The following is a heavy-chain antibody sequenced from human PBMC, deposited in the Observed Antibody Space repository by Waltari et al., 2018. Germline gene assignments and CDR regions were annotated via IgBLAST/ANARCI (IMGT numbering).Heavy chain of an antibody. CDR3: ASNSRLAEIGY. Sequence: QLQLQESGPGLVKPSETLSLTCTVSGGSISSSSYYWGWIRQPPGKGLEWIGSIYYSGSTYYNPSLKSRVTISVDTSKNQFSRKLSSVTAADTAVYYCASNSRLAEIGYWGQGTLVTVSS. J-gene: IGHJ4*02. CDR2: IYYSGST. CDR1: GGSISSSSYY. V-gene: IGHV4-39*07. D-gene: IGHD2-15*01.